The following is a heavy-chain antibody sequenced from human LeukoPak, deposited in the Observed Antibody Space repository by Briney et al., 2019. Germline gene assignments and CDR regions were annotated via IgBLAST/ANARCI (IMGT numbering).Heavy chain of an antibody. J-gene: IGHJ3*02. Sequence: ASVKVSCKASGYTFAKFYIHWVRQAPGQGLEWMGIINPSGGTTSHAQKFQGRVSMTRDTSTSTVYMELSSLRSEDTAVYYCARDNRGERTPGWGYGGFDIWGQGTMVSVSS. CDR2: INPSGGTT. CDR1: GYTFAKFY. D-gene: IGHD3-16*01. V-gene: IGHV1-46*01. CDR3: ARDNRGERTPGWGYGGFDI.